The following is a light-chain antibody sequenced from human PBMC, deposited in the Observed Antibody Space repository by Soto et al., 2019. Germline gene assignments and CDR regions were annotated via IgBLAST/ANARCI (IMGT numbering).Light chain of an antibody. Sequence: QSVLTQPASVSGSPGQSITISCTGTSSDVGGYNYVSWYQQHPGKAPKFMIYDVSNRPSGVSNRFSGSKSGNMASLTISGLQAEDEADYYCSSYTSRSTYVFGTGTKVTVL. CDR1: SSDVGGYNY. CDR2: DVS. V-gene: IGLV2-14*01. CDR3: SSYTSRSTYV. J-gene: IGLJ1*01.